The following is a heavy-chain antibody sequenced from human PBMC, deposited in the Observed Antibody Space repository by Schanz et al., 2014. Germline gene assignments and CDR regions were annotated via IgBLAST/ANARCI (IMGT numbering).Heavy chain of an antibody. J-gene: IGHJ4*02. Sequence: QVQLVQSGAEVKKPGASVKLSCKASGYTFTTYYIHWVRQAPGQGLEWMGKINPSSGTTRIAQNCQGRLTVTRDTSTSTVNMELSSLRSEDTAVYYCARGGFVDSTSFDSWGQGTLVTVSS. CDR2: INPSSGTT. D-gene: IGHD2-2*01. V-gene: IGHV1-46*03. CDR1: GYTFTTYY. CDR3: ARGGFVDSTSFDS.